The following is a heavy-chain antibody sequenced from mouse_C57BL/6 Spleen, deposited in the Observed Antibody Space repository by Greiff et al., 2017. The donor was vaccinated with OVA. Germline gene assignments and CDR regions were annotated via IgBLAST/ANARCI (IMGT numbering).Heavy chain of an antibody. Sequence: QVTLKESGPGILQPSQTLSLTCSFSGFSLSTFGMGVGWIRQPSGKGLEWLAHIWWDDDKYYNPALKSRLTISKDTSKNQVFLKIANVDTADTATYYCARAYDGYYRYAMDYWGQGTSVTVSS. CDR1: GFSLSTFGMG. D-gene: IGHD2-3*01. J-gene: IGHJ4*01. CDR3: ARAYDGYYRYAMDY. V-gene: IGHV8-8*01. CDR2: IWWDDDK.